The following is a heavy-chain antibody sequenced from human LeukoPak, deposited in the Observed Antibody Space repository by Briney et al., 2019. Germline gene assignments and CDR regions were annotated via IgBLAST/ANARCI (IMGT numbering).Heavy chain of an antibody. CDR2: IDTSDSYT. D-gene: IGHD2-15*01. J-gene: IGHJ4*02. CDR1: GSFFTTYW. V-gene: IGHV5-10-1*01. Sequence: AAAPRISCKASGSFFTTYWISWWRQLAGRGVVWMGRIDTSDSYTNYSPSFQGHVIISIDKSINTTYLQWRSLKASDAAMYYRARRGGDYWGRGNGATVTS. CDR3: ARRGGDY.